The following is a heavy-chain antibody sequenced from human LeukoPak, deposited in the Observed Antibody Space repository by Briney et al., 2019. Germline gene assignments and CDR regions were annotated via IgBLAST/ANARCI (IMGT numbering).Heavy chain of an antibody. CDR1: GFTFSSYG. Sequence: GGSLRLSCAASGFTFSSYGMHWVRQAPGNGLEWVAVIWYDGSNKYYADSVKGRFTISRDKSKNTLYLQMNSLRGQDMDVYSCERTDILTGYYHDFDYWGQGTLVTASS. CDR2: IWYDGSNK. J-gene: IGHJ4*02. V-gene: IGHV3-33*01. CDR3: ERTDILTGYYHDFDY. D-gene: IGHD3-9*01.